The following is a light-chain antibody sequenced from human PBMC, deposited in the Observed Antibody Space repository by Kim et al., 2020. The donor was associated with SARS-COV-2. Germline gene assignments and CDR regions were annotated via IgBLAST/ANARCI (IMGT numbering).Light chain of an antibody. Sequence: QSALTQPASVSGSAGQSITIPCTGTSSDVGANDYVSWFQQHPGRAPKVVIFDVTERPSGFSSRFSGSKSGNTASLTISALQAEDEADYYCVSFTTIDAWVFGGGTQLTVL. J-gene: IGLJ3*02. CDR2: DVT. CDR3: VSFTTIDAWV. CDR1: SSDVGANDY. V-gene: IGLV2-14*03.